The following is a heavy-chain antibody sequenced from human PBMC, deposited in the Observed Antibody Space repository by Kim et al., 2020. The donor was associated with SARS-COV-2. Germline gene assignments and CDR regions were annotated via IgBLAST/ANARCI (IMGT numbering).Heavy chain of an antibody. V-gene: IGHV2-70*01. D-gene: IGHD3-22*01. Sequence: YYSTTLKTRLTISKDPSKNQVVLTMTNMDPVDTATYYCARYSSGYYYFDYWGQGTLVTVSS. CDR3: ARYSSGYYYFDY. J-gene: IGHJ4*02.